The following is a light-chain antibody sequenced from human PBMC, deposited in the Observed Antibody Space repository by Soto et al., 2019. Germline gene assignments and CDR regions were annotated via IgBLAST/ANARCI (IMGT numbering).Light chain of an antibody. CDR1: SSNIGAGYD. Sequence: QSVLTQPPSVSGAPGQRVAISCAGTSSNIGAGYDVQWYQHLPGTAPKLLIFGNINRPAGVPDRFSGSKSGTSASLAITGLQAADEGYYYCQTYDTGVSGSIFGGGTQLTVL. CDR2: GNI. J-gene: IGLJ2*01. CDR3: QTYDTGVSGSI. V-gene: IGLV1-40*01.